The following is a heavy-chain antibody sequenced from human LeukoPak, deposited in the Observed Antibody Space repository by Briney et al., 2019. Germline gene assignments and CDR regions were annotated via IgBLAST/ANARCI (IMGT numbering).Heavy chain of an antibody. J-gene: IGHJ4*02. CDR3: ASRYCSGGSCFFDY. D-gene: IGHD2-15*01. CDR1: GGSISSYY. CDR2: IYNSGTT. V-gene: IGHV4-59*08. Sequence: PSETLSLTCTVSGGSISSYYWSWIRQPPGKGLEWMGYIYNSGTTNYNPSLNSRVTMSVDTSKNQFSLKLSSVTAADTAIYHCASRYCSGGSCFFDYWGQGTLVTVSS.